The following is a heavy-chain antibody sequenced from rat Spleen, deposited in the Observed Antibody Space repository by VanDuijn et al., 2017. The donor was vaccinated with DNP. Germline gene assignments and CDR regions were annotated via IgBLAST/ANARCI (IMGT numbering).Heavy chain of an antibody. Sequence: EVQLVESGGGLVQPGRSLKLSCAASGFIFNDYHMVWVRQAPKKGLEWVACMSPTTRSSYYRDSVRGRFTVSRDNAKNTLYLQMNSLRSEDTATYYCARGSGTYYFDYWGQGVMVTVSS. D-gene: IGHD5-1*01. V-gene: IGHV5-7*01. J-gene: IGHJ2*01. CDR1: GFIFNDYH. CDR2: MSPTTRSS. CDR3: ARGSGTYYFDY.